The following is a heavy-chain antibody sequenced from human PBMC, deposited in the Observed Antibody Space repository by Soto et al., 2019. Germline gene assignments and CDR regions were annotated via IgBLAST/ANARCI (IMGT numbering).Heavy chain of an antibody. V-gene: IGHV5-51*01. D-gene: IGHD3-22*01. Sequence: PGESLKISCKGSGYSFTSYWIGWVRQMPGKGLEWMGIIYPGDSDTRYSSSFQGQVTISVDKSVSTAYLQWSSLKASDTAMYYCARQKYYYDSSGDSWGQGTLVTVSS. CDR3: ARQKYYYDSSGDS. CDR1: GYSFTSYW. CDR2: IYPGDSDT. J-gene: IGHJ5*01.